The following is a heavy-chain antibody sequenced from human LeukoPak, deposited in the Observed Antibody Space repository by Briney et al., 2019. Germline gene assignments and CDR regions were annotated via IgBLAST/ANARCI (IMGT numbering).Heavy chain of an antibody. CDR3: ASHGSSWYSNWFDP. CDR1: GYTFTSYG. J-gene: IGHJ5*02. V-gene: IGHV1-18*01. D-gene: IGHD6-13*01. CDR2: ISAYNGNT. Sequence: ASVKVSCKASGYTFTSYGISWVRQAPGQGLEWMGWISAYNGNTNYAQKLQGRVTMTADTSTSTAYMELRSLRSDDTAVYYCASHGSSWYSNWFDPWGQGTLATVSS.